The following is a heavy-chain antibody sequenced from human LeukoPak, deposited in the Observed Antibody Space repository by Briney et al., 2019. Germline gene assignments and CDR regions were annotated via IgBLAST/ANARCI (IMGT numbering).Heavy chain of an antibody. CDR2: ISSSGSAI. D-gene: IGHD2-15*01. CDR1: GFTVSSYS. V-gene: IGHV3-48*01. CDR3: ARALGVAATFGY. J-gene: IGHJ4*02. Sequence: GGSLRLSCAASGFTVSSYSMNWVRQVPGKGLEWVSYISSSGSAIYYADSVKGRFTISRDNSKNTLYLQMNSLRAEDTAVYYCARALGVAATFGYWGQGTLVTVST.